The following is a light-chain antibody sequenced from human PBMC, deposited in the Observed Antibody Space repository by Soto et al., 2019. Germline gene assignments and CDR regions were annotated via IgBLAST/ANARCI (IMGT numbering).Light chain of an antibody. CDR1: QSISTY. J-gene: IGKJ1*01. Sequence: DIQMTQSPSSLSASVGDRVTITCRASQSISTYLNWYQQKPGKAPKLLIYAASSLLNGVPSRFSGRGSGTEFTRTISSLQPEDFTTYYCQQSDSTPRTFGQGTKVEIK. CDR3: QQSDSTPRT. V-gene: IGKV1-39*01. CDR2: AAS.